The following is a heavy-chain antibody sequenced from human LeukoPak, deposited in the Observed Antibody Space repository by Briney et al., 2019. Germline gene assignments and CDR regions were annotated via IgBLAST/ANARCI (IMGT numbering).Heavy chain of an antibody. J-gene: IGHJ4*02. Sequence: GGSLRLSCAASGFTFSSYWMSWVRQAPGKGLEWVANIKEDGSQKYYVDSVEGRFAISRDNAKNSLYLQMNSLRAEDTALYYCLRDYQGYWGQGTLVTVSS. CDR1: GFTFSSYW. CDR2: IKEDGSQK. D-gene: IGHD6-13*01. CDR3: LRDYQGY. V-gene: IGHV3-7*01.